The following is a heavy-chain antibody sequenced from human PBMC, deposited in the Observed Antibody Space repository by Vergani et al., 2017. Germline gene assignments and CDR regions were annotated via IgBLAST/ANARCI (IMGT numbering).Heavy chain of an antibody. CDR3: ARERVGATTRLDY. D-gene: IGHD1-26*01. Sequence: QVQLVQSGAEVKKPGSSVKVSCKASGGTFSSYAISWVRQAPGQGREWMGGIIPIFGTANYAQKFQGRVTITADESTSTAYMELSSLRAEDTAVDYCARERVGATTRLDYWGQGTLVTVSA. CDR2: IIPIFGTA. J-gene: IGHJ4*02. CDR1: GGTFSSYA. V-gene: IGHV1-69*01.